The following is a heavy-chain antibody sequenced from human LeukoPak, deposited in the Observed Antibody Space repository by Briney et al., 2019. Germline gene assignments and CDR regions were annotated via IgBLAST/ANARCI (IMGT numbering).Heavy chain of an antibody. J-gene: IGHJ5*02. CDR1: GGTFSNYG. CDR2: IIPIFGTA. V-gene: IGHV1-69*13. CDR3: ARVLSVRGVLNWFDP. Sequence: SVKVSCKASGGTFSNYGISWVRQAPGQGLEWMGEIIPIFGTAHYTQKFQGRVTITADESTTTAYMDLRSLRSDDTAVYFCARVLSVRGVLNWFDPWGQGTLVTVSS. D-gene: IGHD3-10*01.